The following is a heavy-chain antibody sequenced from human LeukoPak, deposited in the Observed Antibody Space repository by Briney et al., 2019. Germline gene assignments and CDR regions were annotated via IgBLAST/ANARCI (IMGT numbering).Heavy chain of an antibody. D-gene: IGHD3-22*01. CDR3: TRGHGSGYQDY. Sequence: EASVKVSCKTSGYTFTDYYLHWVRQAPGQGLEWMGIINPSGGSTSYTQKLQDRVTLTRDTSTSTVYMELSSLRTEDTAIYYCTRGHGSGYQDYWGQGTLVTVSS. V-gene: IGHV1-46*01. J-gene: IGHJ4*02. CDR1: GYTFTDYY. CDR2: INPSGGST.